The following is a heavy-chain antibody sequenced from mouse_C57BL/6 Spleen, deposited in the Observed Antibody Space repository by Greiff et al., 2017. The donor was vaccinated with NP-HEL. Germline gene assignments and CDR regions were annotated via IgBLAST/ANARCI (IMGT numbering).Heavy chain of an antibody. CDR3: ARPLYGSSYGYFDV. CDR1: GYTFTSYW. J-gene: IGHJ1*03. Sequence: QVQLQQPGAELVRPGTSVKLSCKASGYTFTSYWMHWVKQRPGQGLEWIGVIDPSDSYTNYNQKFKGKATLTVDTSSSTAYMQLSSLTSEDSAVYYCARPLYGSSYGYFDVWGTGTTVTVSS. D-gene: IGHD1-1*01. CDR2: IDPSDSYT. V-gene: IGHV1-59*01.